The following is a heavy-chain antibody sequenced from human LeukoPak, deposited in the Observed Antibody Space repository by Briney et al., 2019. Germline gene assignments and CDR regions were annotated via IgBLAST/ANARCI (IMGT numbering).Heavy chain of an antibody. D-gene: IGHD2-21*02. Sequence: GASLRLSCAASGFTFSNYAMGWVRQAPGKGLEWVSAITGDGSSTYNADSVKGRFTVSRDNSKNTLYLQMNSLRAEDTATYYCAKARTVVVTALDYWGQGTLVIVSS. V-gene: IGHV3-23*01. CDR2: ITGDGSST. CDR1: GFTFSNYA. J-gene: IGHJ4*02. CDR3: AKARTVVVTALDY.